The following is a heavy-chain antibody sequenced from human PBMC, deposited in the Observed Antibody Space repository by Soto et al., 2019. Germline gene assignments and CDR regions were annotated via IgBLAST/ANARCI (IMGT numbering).Heavy chain of an antibody. CDR3: AKAVTLVRGINPYSYGLDV. CDR2: IRGGGGST. J-gene: IGHJ6*02. CDR1: GFPFSSYV. V-gene: IGHV3-23*01. Sequence: DVQLLESGGGLVQPGGSLRLSCAVSGFPFSSYVMTWVRQAPGKGLEWASVIRGGGGSTNYAESVKGRFTISRDNSENTLYLQMNSLRAEDTAVYYCAKAVTLVRGINPYSYGLDVWGQGTTVTVSS. D-gene: IGHD3-10*01.